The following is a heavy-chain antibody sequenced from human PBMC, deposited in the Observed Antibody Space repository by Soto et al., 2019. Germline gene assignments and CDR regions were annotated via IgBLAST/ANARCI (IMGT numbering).Heavy chain of an antibody. V-gene: IGHV3-23*01. Sequence: EVQVLEAGGGLVQPGGSLRLSCAASGFILSNYGMSWVCQAPGNGLEWVSAVSGGNTYYADSVKGRFTISRDNSKTTLYLPMNSLSAEDTAVYYCAKDVNMGYWGQGTLVTVS. CDR1: GFILSNYG. CDR3: AKDVNMGY. D-gene: IGHD3-10*01. J-gene: IGHJ4*02. CDR2: VSGGNT.